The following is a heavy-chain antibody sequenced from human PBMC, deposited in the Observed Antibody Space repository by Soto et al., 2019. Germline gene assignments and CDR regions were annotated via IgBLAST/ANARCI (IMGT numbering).Heavy chain of an antibody. CDR3: ARDRYSGWFYYFDY. V-gene: IGHV3-30-3*01. Sequence: GGSLRLSCAASGFVFSSNAMHWFRQAPGKGLEWVAVISFDGSNTYYADSVKGQFTISRDNSKNTLYLQMNSLRAEDTAVYYCARDRYSGWFYYFDYWGQGTLVTVSS. J-gene: IGHJ4*02. CDR2: ISFDGSNT. CDR1: GFVFSSNA. D-gene: IGHD1-26*01.